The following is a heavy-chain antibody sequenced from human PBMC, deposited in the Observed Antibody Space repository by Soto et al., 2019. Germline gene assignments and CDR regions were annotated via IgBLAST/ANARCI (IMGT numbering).Heavy chain of an antibody. CDR2: IYYSGST. CDR1: GGSISSSSYY. Sequence: SETLSLTCTFSGGSISSSSYYWGWIRQPPGKGLEWIGSIYYSGSTYYNPSLKSRVTISVDTSKNQFSLKLSSVTAADTAVYYCARGVYDFWSGYHYYYYYGMDVWGQGTTVTVSS. CDR3: ARGVYDFWSGYHYYYYYGMDV. J-gene: IGHJ6*02. V-gene: IGHV4-39*01. D-gene: IGHD3-3*01.